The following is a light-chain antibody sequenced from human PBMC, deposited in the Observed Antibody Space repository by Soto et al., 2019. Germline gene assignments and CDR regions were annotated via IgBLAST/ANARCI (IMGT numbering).Light chain of an antibody. CDR3: RSYTSSSTHVV. CDR2: DVT. V-gene: IGLV2-14*01. CDR1: SSDGGGYNY. Sequence: QSALTQPASVSGSPGQSITISCTGTSSDGGGYNYVSWYQQHPGKAPKLMIYDVTNRPSGVSNRFSGSKSGNTASLAISGLQAEDEADYYCRSYTSSSTHVVFGGGTKLTVL. J-gene: IGLJ2*01.